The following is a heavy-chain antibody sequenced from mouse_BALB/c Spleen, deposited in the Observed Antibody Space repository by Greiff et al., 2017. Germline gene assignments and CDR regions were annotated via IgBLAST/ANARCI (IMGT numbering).Heavy chain of an antibody. D-gene: IGHD2-1*01. Sequence: LVKTGASVKISCKASGYSFTGYYMHWVKQSHGKSLEWIGYISCYNGATSYNQKFKGKATFTVDTSSSTAYMQFNSLTSEDSAVYYCAHGNFPLFAYWGQGTLVTVFA. CDR1: GYSFTGYY. CDR2: ISCYNGAT. V-gene: IGHV1S34*01. J-gene: IGHJ3*01. CDR3: AHGNFPLFAY.